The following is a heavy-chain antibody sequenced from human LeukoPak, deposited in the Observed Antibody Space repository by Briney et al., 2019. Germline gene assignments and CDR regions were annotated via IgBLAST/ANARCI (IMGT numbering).Heavy chain of an antibody. CDR3: AKATLATTYFGS. Sequence: PGGSLRLSCAASGFPFSTYAMSWVRQAPGMGLEWVSAISGRGDTIFYADSVKGRFTVSRDNSKNTLYLQVNSLRAEDTAVYYCAKATLATTYFGSWGQGTLVTVSS. CDR1: GFPFSTYA. V-gene: IGHV3-23*01. D-gene: IGHD5-24*01. J-gene: IGHJ4*02. CDR2: ISGRGDTI.